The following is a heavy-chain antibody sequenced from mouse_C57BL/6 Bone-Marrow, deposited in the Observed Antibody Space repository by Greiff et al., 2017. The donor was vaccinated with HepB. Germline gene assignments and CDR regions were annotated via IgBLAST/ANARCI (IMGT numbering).Heavy chain of an antibody. CDR3: ARSRLRRYWYFDV. CDR1: GYAFSSSW. V-gene: IGHV1-82*01. D-gene: IGHD2-4*01. J-gene: IGHJ1*03. CDR2: IYPGDGDT. Sequence: QVQLQQSGPELVKPGASVKISCKASGYAFSSSWMNCVKQRPGKGLEWIGRIYPGDGDTNYNGKFKGKATLTADKSSSTAYMQLSSLTSEDSAVYFCARSRLRRYWYFDVWGTGTTVTVSS.